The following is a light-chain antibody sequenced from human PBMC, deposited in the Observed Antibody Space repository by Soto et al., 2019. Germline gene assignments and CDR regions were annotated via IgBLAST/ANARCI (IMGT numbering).Light chain of an antibody. V-gene: IGLV1-44*01. J-gene: IGLJ2*01. CDR2: NNN. Sequence: QSVLTQPPSASGTPGQRVTISCSGRSSNIGSNTVNWYQQLPGTAPKLLIYNNNQRPSGVPDRFSGSKSGPSASLAISGLQSEDEADYYCAAWDDSLNGHVVFGGGTKLTVL. CDR1: SSNIGSNT. CDR3: AAWDDSLNGHVV.